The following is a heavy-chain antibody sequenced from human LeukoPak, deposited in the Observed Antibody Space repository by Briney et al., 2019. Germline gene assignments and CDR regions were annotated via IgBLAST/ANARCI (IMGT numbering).Heavy chain of an antibody. V-gene: IGHV3-21*01. CDR1: GFTFSSYS. Sequence: KAGGSLRLSCAASGFTFSSYSMTWVRQAPGKGLEWVSSISSSSYIYYADSVKGRFTISRDNAKNSLYLQMNSLRAEDTAVYYCARGGHIVVVPAAPYYFDYWGQGTLVTVSS. D-gene: IGHD2-2*01. CDR3: ARGGHIVVVPAAPYYFDY. CDR2: ISSSSYI. J-gene: IGHJ4*02.